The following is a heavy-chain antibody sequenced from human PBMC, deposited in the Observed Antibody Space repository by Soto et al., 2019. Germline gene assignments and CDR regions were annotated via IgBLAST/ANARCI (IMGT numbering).Heavy chain of an antibody. CDR3: ARVSGYCSSTSCSYYFDY. Sequence: QVQLVQSGAEVKKPGASVKVSCKASGYTFTSYGISWVRQAPGQGLEWMGWISAYNGNTNYAQKLQGRVTMTTDTSTGTAYRELRSLRSDDTAVYYCARVSGYCSSTSCSYYFDYWGQGTLVTVSS. D-gene: IGHD2-2*03. CDR2: ISAYNGNT. J-gene: IGHJ4*02. CDR1: GYTFTSYG. V-gene: IGHV1-18*01.